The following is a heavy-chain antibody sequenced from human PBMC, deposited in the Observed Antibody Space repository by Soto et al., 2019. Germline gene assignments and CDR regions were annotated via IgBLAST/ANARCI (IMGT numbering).Heavy chain of an antibody. V-gene: IGHV4-61*08. CDR3: ARWFDP. CDR1: GGSVSSGAYY. J-gene: IGHJ5*01. CDR2: FYYSGIT. Sequence: KPSETLSLTCTVSGGSVSSGAYYWNWIRQPPGKGLEWIGYFYYSGITHYNPSLKSRVTISVDTSKNQFSLKLSSVTAADTAVHYCARWFDPWGPGTLVTVSS.